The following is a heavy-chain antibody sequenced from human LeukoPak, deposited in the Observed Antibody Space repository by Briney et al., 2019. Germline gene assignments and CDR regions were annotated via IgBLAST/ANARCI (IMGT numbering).Heavy chain of an antibody. CDR2: IYYSGST. Sequence: SETLSLTCTVSGGSISSGDYHWSWIRQPPGKGLEWIGYIYYSGSTYYNPSLKSRVTISLDTSKSQFSLRLSSVTAADTAVYYCASHHDYSNYGYFDLWGRGTLVTVSS. CDR3: ASHHDYSNYGYFDL. CDR1: GGSISSGDYH. V-gene: IGHV4-30-4*01. D-gene: IGHD4-11*01. J-gene: IGHJ2*01.